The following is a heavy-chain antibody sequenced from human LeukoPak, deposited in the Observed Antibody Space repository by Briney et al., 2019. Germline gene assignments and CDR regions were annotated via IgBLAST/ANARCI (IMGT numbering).Heavy chain of an antibody. D-gene: IGHD6-13*01. CDR1: GGSISSSNW. CDR3: ARGKRIAADFYYYGMDV. Sequence: SGTLSLTCAVSGGSISSSNWWSWVRQPPGKGLEWIGEIYHSGSTNYNPSLKSRVTISVDKSKNQFSLKLSSVTAADTAVYYCARGKRIAADFYYYGMDVWGQGTTVTVSS. CDR2: IYHSGST. J-gene: IGHJ6*02. V-gene: IGHV4-4*02.